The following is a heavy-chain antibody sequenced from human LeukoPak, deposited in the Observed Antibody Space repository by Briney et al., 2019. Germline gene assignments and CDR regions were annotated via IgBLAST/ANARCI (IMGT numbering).Heavy chain of an antibody. CDR3: ARVFQKQLSDY. V-gene: IGHV1-2*02. Sequence: ASVKVSCKASGYTFSSYYMHWVRQAPGQGLEWMGWINPNSGGTNCAQKFQGRVTMTRDTSISTAYMELSRLRSDDTAVYYCARVFQKQLSDYWGQGSLVTVSS. J-gene: IGHJ4*02. CDR1: GYTFSSYY. D-gene: IGHD6-13*01. CDR2: INPNSGGT.